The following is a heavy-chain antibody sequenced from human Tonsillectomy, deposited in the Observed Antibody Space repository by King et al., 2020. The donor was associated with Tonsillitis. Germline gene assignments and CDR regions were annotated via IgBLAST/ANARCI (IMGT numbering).Heavy chain of an antibody. J-gene: IGHJ4*02. Sequence: VQLVESGPEVTKPGASVKVSCKASGYTFTDYYIHWVRQAPGQGLEWMGWINHDSGDTNYAQKFQGRVIMTRDTSIITAYMEMSSLRSDDTAVYYCARSAKYSSSWYYFWGQGALVTVSS. V-gene: IGHV1-2*02. CDR3: ARSAKYSSSWYYF. D-gene: IGHD6-13*01. CDR2: INHDSGDT. CDR1: GYTFTDYY.